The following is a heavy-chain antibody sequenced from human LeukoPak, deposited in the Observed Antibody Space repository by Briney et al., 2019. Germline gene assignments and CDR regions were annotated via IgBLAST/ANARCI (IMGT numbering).Heavy chain of an antibody. J-gene: IGHJ4*02. CDR3: AREGLYGDYSGY. Sequence: GASXXVSCXAXXGXXSSYAISXVRQAPGQGLEWMGRIIPILGIANYAQKFQGRVTITADKSTSTAYMELSSLRSEDTAVYYCAREGLYGDYSGYWGQGTLVTVSS. V-gene: IGHV1-69*04. D-gene: IGHD4-17*01. CDR2: IIPILGIA. CDR1: XGXXSSYA.